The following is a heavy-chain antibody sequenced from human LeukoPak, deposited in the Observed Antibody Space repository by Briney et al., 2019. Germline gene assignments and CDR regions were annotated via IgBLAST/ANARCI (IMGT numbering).Heavy chain of an antibody. CDR3: ARDDFIAAAATFDY. D-gene: IGHD6-13*01. Sequence: GGSLRLSCAASGFTFSSYWMSWVRQAPGKGLEWVANIKQDGSEKYYVDSVKGRFTISRDNAKNSLYLQMNSLRAEDTAVYYCARDDFIAAAATFDYWGRGTLVTVSS. CDR2: IKQDGSEK. J-gene: IGHJ4*02. V-gene: IGHV3-7*01. CDR1: GFTFSSYW.